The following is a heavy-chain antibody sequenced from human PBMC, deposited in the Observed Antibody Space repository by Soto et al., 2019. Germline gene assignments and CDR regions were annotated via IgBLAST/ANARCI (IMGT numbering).Heavy chain of an antibody. J-gene: IGHJ5*02. CDR2: IYYSGST. V-gene: IGHV4-39*01. D-gene: IGHD6-19*01. Sequence: SETLSLTCTVSGGSISSSSYYWGWIRQPPGKGLEWIGSIYYSGSTYYNPSLKSRVTISVDTSKNQFSLKLSSATAADTAVYYCAVQSAGIGSWFDPWGQGTLVTVSS. CDR1: GGSISSSSYY. CDR3: AVQSAGIGSWFDP.